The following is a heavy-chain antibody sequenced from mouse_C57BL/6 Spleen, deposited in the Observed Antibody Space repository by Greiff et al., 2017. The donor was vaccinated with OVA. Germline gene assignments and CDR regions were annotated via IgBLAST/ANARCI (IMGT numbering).Heavy chain of an antibody. CDR3: ARELKRRRGFAY. V-gene: IGHV1-72*01. CDR1: GYTFTSSW. Sequence: QVQLQQPGAELVKPGASVKLSCKASGYTFTSSWMHWVKQRPGRGLEWIGRIDPNSGGTKYNEKFKSKATLPVDKPSSTAYMQISSLTSEDSAVYYCARELKRRRGFAYWGQGTLVTVSA. CDR2: IDPNSGGT. J-gene: IGHJ3*01. D-gene: IGHD4-1*01.